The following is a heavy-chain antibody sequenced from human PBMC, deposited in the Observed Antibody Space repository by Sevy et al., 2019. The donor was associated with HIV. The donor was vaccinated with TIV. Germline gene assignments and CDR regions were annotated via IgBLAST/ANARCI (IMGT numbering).Heavy chain of an antibody. V-gene: IGHV1-46*01. J-gene: IGHJ4*02. CDR3: AIPGFSGYDGVDQ. Sequence: ASVKVSCKASGYTFTSYSIHWVRQAPGHRLEWMGIISPSGGSTTYAQMFQGRVTLTRDKSTSTVFSELSSLRSDDTAVYYCAIPGFSGYDGVDQWGQGTLVTVSS. D-gene: IGHD5-12*01. CDR2: ISPSGGST. CDR1: GYTFTSYS.